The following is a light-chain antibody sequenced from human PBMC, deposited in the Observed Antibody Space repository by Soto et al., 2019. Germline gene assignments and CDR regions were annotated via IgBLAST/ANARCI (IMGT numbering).Light chain of an antibody. CDR3: CSYAGSSTWV. J-gene: IGLJ3*02. CDR1: SSDVGSYNL. CDR2: DDN. Sequence: QSVLTQPASVSGSPGQSITISCTGRSSDVGSYNLVSWYQHHPGKAPKFMIYDDNKRPSGVSIRFSASRSGNTASLTISGLQAEDEADYYCCSYAGSSTWVFGGGTKLTVL. V-gene: IGLV2-23*01.